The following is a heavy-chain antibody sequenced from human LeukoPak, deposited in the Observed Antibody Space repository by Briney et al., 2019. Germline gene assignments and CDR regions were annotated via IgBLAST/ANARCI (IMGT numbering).Heavy chain of an antibody. CDR2: INWNGGST. D-gene: IGHD3-22*01. CDR3: ARDYYDSSGYYDSFDY. J-gene: IGHJ4*02. Sequence: PGGSLRLPCAASGFTFDDYGMSWVRQAPGKGLEWVSGINWNGGSTGYADSVKGRFTISRDNAKNSLYLQMNSLRAEDTALYYCARDYYDSSGYYDSFDYWGRGTLVTVSS. V-gene: IGHV3-20*04. CDR1: GFTFDDYG.